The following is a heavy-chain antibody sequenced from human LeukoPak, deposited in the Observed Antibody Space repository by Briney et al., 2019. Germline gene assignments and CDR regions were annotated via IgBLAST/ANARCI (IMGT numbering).Heavy chain of an antibody. CDR1: GGSVSSGDYY. J-gene: IGHJ4*02. D-gene: IGHD2/OR15-2a*01. CDR2: ISGRP. CDR3: AKALDYWYFDY. V-gene: IGHV3-23*01. Sequence: ETLSLACTVSGGSVSSGDYYCSWIRQPPGKGLEWVSAISGRPSYADSVKGRFTISRDNSKNTLYLQVNSLRAEDTAVYYCAKALDYWYFDYWGQGTLVTVSS.